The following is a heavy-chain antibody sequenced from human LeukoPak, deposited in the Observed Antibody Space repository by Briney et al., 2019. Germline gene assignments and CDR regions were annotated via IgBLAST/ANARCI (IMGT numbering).Heavy chain of an antibody. CDR3: ARAFRHCSSTSCYNPRYYYYGMDV. V-gene: IGHV3-33*01. D-gene: IGHD2-2*02. Sequence: GGSLRLSCAASGFTFSSYGMHWVRQAPGKGLEWVAVIWYDGSNKYYADSVKGRFTISRDNSKNTLYLQMNSLRAEDTAVYYCARAFRHCSSTSCYNPRYYYYGMDVWGQGTTVTVSS. CDR2: IWYDGSNK. J-gene: IGHJ6*02. CDR1: GFTFSSYG.